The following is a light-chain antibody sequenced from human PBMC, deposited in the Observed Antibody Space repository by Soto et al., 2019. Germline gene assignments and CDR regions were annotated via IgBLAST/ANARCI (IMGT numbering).Light chain of an antibody. CDR3: CSYTSSVTYV. Sequence: QSVLTQPPSVSGAPGQRVTISCTGSSSNIGAGFDVHWYQHLPGTAPKVLIYGNNNRPSGVPDRFSGSQSGSTASLTISGLQAEDEADYYCCSYTSSVTYVFGTGTKLTVL. CDR1: SSNIGAGFD. CDR2: GNN. J-gene: IGLJ1*01. V-gene: IGLV1-40*01.